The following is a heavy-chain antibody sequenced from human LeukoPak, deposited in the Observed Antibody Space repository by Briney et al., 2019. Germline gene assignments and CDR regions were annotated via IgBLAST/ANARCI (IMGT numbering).Heavy chain of an antibody. CDR2: FDPEDGET. Sequence: GASVKVSCKVSGYTLTELSMHWVRQAPGKGLEWMGGFDPEDGETIYAQKFQGRVTMTEDTSTDTAYMELSSLRSEDTAVYYCARDLAMVYYNWFDPWGQGTLVTVSS. V-gene: IGHV1-24*01. CDR1: GYTLTELS. J-gene: IGHJ5*02. CDR3: ARDLAMVYYNWFDP. D-gene: IGHD5-18*01.